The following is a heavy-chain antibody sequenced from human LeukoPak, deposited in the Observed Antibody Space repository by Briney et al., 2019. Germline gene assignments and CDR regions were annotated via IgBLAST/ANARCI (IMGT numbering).Heavy chain of an antibody. CDR3: AKRTPSVGFDY. Sequence: GGSQRLSCTASGFTFSSYSMTWVREAPGKGLVWGSDISGGGGSTYYADSVKGRLTIPRDDSKHRLYLQMNTLRAEDTAVYYCAKRTPSVGFDYWGQGTLVTVSS. CDR1: GFTFSSYS. V-gene: IGHV3-23*01. J-gene: IGHJ4*02. D-gene: IGHD2-15*01. CDR2: ISGGGGST.